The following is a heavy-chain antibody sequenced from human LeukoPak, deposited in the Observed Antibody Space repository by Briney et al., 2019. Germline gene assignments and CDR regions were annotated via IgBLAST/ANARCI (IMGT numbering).Heavy chain of an antibody. CDR2: IYYSGST. CDR3: ARDYLRWDAFDI. CDR1: GGSISSSSYY. V-gene: IGHV4-39*07. J-gene: IGHJ3*02. Sequence: SETLSLTCTVSGGSISSSSYYWGWIRQPPGKGLEWIGSIYYSGSTYYNPSLKSRVTISVDTSKNQFSLKLSSVTAADTAVYYCARDYLRWDAFDIWGQGTMVTVSS. D-gene: IGHD2-21*01.